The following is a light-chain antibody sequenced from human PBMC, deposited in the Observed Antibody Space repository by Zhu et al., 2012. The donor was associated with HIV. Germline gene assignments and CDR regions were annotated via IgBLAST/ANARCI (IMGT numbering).Light chain of an antibody. CDR2: GAS. CDR3: QQRSSWPLT. J-gene: IGKJ4*01. CDR1: QSVSSH. V-gene: IGKV3-11*01. Sequence: EVVLTQFPATLSLSPGERATLSCRASQSVSSHLAWYQQKAGQAPRLLIYGASTRATGIPARFTASGSGTDFTLTISSLEPEDFALYYCQQRSSWPLTFGGGTKVEIK.